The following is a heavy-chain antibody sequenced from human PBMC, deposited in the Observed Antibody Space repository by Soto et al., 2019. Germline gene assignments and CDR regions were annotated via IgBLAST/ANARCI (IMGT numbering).Heavy chain of an antibody. J-gene: IGHJ4*02. V-gene: IGHV4-4*02. D-gene: IGHD3-10*01. CDR3: ARAPRGNYGYPSYFDY. CDR2: IYHSGST. Sequence: SETLSLTCAVSGGSISSSNWWSWVRQPPGKGLEWIGYIYHSGSTYYNPSLKSRVTISVDRSKNQFSLKLSSVTAADTAVYYCARAPRGNYGYPSYFDYWGQGTLVTVSS. CDR1: GGSISSSNW.